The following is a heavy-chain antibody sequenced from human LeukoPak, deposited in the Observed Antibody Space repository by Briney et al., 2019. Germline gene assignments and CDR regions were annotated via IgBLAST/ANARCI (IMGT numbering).Heavy chain of an antibody. D-gene: IGHD5-24*01. Sequence: GGSLRLSCAASGFSFSSYSMNWVRQAPGKGLEWVSSIGISSTSIYYADSVKGRFTISRDNAKSSLYLQMNSLRVEDTAVYYCAREDEEGFDSWGQGTPVTVSS. V-gene: IGHV3-21*01. J-gene: IGHJ4*02. CDR2: IGISSTSI. CDR1: GFSFSSYS. CDR3: AREDEEGFDS.